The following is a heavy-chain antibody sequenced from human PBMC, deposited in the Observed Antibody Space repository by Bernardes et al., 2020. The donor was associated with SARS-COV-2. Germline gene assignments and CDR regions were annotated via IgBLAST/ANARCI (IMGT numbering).Heavy chain of an antibody. J-gene: IGHJ6*02. CDR3: ARIRTYYYGSGSYYNPSISMDV. CDR2: IDWDDDK. CDR1: GFSLSTSGMC. V-gene: IGHV2-70*11. Sequence: SGPTLVKPTQTLTLTCTFSGFSLSTSGMCVSWIRQPPGKALEWLARIDWDDDKYYSTSLKTRLTISKDTSKNQVVLTMTNMDPVDTATYYCARIRTYYYGSGSYYNPSISMDVWGQGTTVTVSS. D-gene: IGHD3-10*01.